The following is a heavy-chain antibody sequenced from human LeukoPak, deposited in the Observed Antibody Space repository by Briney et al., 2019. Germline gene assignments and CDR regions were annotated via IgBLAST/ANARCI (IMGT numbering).Heavy chain of an antibody. Sequence: PGGSLRLSCAASGFTFSNDGMTWVRQAPGKGLEWVSTISGSGYRTYYADSVKGRFTISRDNSKNTLYLQMNSLRAEDTAVYYCAKNFPWIQFPDYYGMDVWGQGTTVTVSS. CDR1: GFTFSNDG. D-gene: IGHD5-18*01. CDR3: AKNFPWIQFPDYYGMDV. CDR2: ISGSGYRT. J-gene: IGHJ6*02. V-gene: IGHV3-23*01.